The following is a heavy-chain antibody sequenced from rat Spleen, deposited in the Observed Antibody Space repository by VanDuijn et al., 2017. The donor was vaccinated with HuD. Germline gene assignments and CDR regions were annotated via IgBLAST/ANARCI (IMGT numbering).Heavy chain of an antibody. V-gene: IGHV5-31*01. D-gene: IGHD1-10*01. CDR2: ISPSGGGNT. Sequence: EVQLVESGGGRVQPGRSLRLSCVASGITFNNYWMTWIRQAPTKGLEWVASISPSGGGNTYYRDSVKGRFTISRDNAKSTLYLQMDSLRSEDTATYYCARDNNYKAYWGQGVMVTVSS. CDR3: ARDNNYKAY. J-gene: IGHJ2*01. CDR1: GITFNNYW.